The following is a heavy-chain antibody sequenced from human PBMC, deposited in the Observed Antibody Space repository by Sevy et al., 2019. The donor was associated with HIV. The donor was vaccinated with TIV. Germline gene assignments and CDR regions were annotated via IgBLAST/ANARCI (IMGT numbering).Heavy chain of an antibody. CDR2: INHSGST. CDR1: GGSFSGYY. Sequence: SETLSLTCAVYGGSFSGYYWSWIRQPPGKGLEWIGEINHSGSTNYNPSLKSRVTISVDTSKNQFSLKLSSVTAADTAVYYCVRGGGYSYGYYYYYYGMDVWGQGTTVTVSS. D-gene: IGHD5-18*01. CDR3: VRGGGYSYGYYYYYYGMDV. V-gene: IGHV4-34*01. J-gene: IGHJ6*02.